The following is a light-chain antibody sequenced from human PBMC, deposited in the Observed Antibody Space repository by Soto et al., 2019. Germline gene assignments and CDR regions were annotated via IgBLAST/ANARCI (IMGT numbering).Light chain of an antibody. CDR3: FLSYSGTNWV. V-gene: IGLV1-44*01. Sequence: QAVVTQPPSVSGTPGHKVSISCSGSTSNLGGNTVNWYQQLPGTAPKLLIYTNNQRPSGVPDRFSGSKSGTSASLAISGLRSEDEADYYCFLSYSGTNWVFGGGTKLTVL. J-gene: IGLJ3*02. CDR1: TSNLGGNT. CDR2: TNN.